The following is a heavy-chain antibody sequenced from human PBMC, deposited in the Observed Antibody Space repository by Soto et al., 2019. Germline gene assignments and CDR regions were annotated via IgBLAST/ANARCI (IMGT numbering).Heavy chain of an antibody. CDR1: CGSSSGYY. Sequence: SETLSLKCVVYCGSSSGYYWSWIRQHPGKGLGWIGEINNSGRTTYNPSLKSRVTISVDTSKNQFSLKLSSVTAADTAVYYCARVRDNWNERSFDCWGQGTLVTVS. V-gene: IGHV4-34*01. CDR3: ARVRDNWNERSFDC. J-gene: IGHJ4*02. CDR2: INNSGRT. D-gene: IGHD1-20*01.